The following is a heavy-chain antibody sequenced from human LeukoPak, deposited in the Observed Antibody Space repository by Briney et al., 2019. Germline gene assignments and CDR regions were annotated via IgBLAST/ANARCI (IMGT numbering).Heavy chain of an antibody. CDR2: IYPGDSNT. CDR3: ARLEDTAMVTWAFDI. D-gene: IGHD5-18*01. Sequence: GESLKISCKGSGYSFTSYWIGWVRQVPGKGLEWVGIIYPGDSNTRYSPSFQGQVTISADKSISTAYLQWSSLKASDTAMYYCARLEDTAMVTWAFDIWGQGTMVTVSS. CDR1: GYSFTSYW. V-gene: IGHV5-51*01. J-gene: IGHJ3*02.